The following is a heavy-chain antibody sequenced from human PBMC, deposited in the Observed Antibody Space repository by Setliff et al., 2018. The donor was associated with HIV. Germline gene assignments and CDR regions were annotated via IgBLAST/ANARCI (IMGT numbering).Heavy chain of an antibody. CDR1: GDPISTDY. V-gene: IGHV4-59*08. CDR2: IYNSAST. Sequence: PSETLSLTCTVSGDPISTDYWTWIRQPPGKGLEWIGYIYNSASTSYNPALKSRVTRSVDTSKNQFSLKLSSVTAADTAVYYCARHSPSDYWGQGTLVTVSS. CDR3: ARHSPSDY. J-gene: IGHJ4*02.